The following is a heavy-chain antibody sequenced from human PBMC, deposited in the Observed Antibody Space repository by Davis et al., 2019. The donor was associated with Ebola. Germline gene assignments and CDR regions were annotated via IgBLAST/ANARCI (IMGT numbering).Heavy chain of an antibody. CDR3: NIVVVTATHPFDY. CDR2: INPSGGST. CDR1: GYTFTSYY. V-gene: IGHV1-46*01. Sequence: ASVKVSCKASGYTFTSYYMHWVRQAPGQGLEWMGIINPSGGSTSYAQKFQGRVTITADKSTSTAYMELSSLRSEDTAVYYCNIVVVTATHPFDYWGQGTLVTVSS. D-gene: IGHD2-21*02. J-gene: IGHJ4*02.